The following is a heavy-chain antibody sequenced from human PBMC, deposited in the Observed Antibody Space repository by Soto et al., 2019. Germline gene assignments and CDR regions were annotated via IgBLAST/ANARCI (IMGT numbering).Heavy chain of an antibody. V-gene: IGHV3-48*02. J-gene: IGHJ3*02. CDR1: GFTFSSYS. D-gene: IGHD2-2*01. CDR3: ARSYLGIRDPRNAFDI. CDR2: ISSSSSTI. Sequence: GGSLRLSCAASGFTFSSYSMNWVRQAPGKGLEWVSYISSSSSTIYYADSVKGRFTISRDNAKNSLYLQMNSLRDEDTAVYYCARSYLGIRDPRNAFDIWGQGTMVTVSS.